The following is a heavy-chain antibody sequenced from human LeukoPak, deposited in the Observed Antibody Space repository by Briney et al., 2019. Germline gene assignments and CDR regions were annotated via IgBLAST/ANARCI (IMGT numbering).Heavy chain of an antibody. Sequence: PSETLSLTCTVSGGSISSYYWSWIRQPPGEGLEWIGYIYYSGSTNYNPSLKSRVTMSVDTSKNQFSLNLSSVTAADTAVYYCARGGSSSSLNHFDYWGQGTLVTVSS. J-gene: IGHJ4*02. CDR1: GGSISSYY. CDR3: ARGGSSSSLNHFDY. D-gene: IGHD6-13*01. CDR2: IYYSGST. V-gene: IGHV4-59*01.